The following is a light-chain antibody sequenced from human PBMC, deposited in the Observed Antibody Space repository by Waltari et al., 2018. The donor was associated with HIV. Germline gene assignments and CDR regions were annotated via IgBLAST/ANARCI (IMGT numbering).Light chain of an antibody. CDR1: ALATQS. CDR2: KDT. CDR3: QSADTSGTRV. J-gene: IGLJ1*01. V-gene: IGLV3-25*03. Sequence: SFELTQAPSVSVSPGQTARITCSGDALATQSSYWYQQKPGQAPVVVIYKDTERPSGIPERFSGSSSGTTVTLTIRGVQAEDEADYFCQSADTSGTRVFGPGTKVTVL.